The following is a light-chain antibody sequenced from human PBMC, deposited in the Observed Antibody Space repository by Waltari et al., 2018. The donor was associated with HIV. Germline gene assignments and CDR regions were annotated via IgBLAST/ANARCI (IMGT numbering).Light chain of an antibody. J-gene: IGLJ2*01. Sequence: QSVLTQPPSVSGAPGQRVTISCTKSSSNVGAASDVHWFQQVPGTAPKLLIYGNVNRPSGVPDRFSGSRSGTSASLAITGLQAEDEADYYCQSYDTSLTDIIFGGGTKLTVL. CDR1: SSNVGAASD. CDR3: QSYDTSLTDII. CDR2: GNV. V-gene: IGLV1-40*01.